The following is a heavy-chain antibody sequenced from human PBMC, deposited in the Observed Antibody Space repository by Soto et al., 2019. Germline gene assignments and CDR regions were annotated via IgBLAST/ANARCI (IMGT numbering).Heavy chain of an antibody. V-gene: IGHV4-38-2*02. CDR1: SISSGYF. J-gene: IGHJ5*02. Sequence: SISSGYFWGWIRQPPGKALEFIGNIYYSGSTYYNPSLKSRASLSVDTSNNQFSLKLSSVTVADTAVYYCVRVLSEDWFDPWGQGTLVTVS. CDR3: VRVLSEDWFDP. CDR2: IYYSGST.